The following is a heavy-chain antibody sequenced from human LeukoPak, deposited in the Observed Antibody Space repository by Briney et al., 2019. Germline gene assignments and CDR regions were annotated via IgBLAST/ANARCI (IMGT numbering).Heavy chain of an antibody. CDR2: IIPIFGTA. CDR3: ARGGMVATGPLDY. D-gene: IGHD5-12*01. J-gene: IGHJ4*02. CDR1: GGTFSSYA. V-gene: IGHV1-69*05. Sequence: ASVKVSCKASGGTFSSYAISWVRQAPGQGLEWMGGIIPIFGTANYAQKFQGRVTITTDESTSTAYMELSSLRSEDTAVYYCARGGMVATGPLDYWGQGTLVTVSS.